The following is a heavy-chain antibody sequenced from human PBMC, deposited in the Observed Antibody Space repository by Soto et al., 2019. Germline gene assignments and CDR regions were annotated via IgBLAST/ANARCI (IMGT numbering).Heavy chain of an antibody. Sequence: GGSLRLSCAASGFTVSSNYMSWVRQAPGKGLEWVSVIYSGGSTYYADSVKGRFTISRDNSKNTLYLQMNSLRAEDTAVYYCARDRYSSGWAYYFDYWGQGTLVTVSS. CDR2: IYSGGST. D-gene: IGHD6-19*01. CDR3: ARDRYSSGWAYYFDY. V-gene: IGHV3-53*01. CDR1: GFTVSSNY. J-gene: IGHJ4*02.